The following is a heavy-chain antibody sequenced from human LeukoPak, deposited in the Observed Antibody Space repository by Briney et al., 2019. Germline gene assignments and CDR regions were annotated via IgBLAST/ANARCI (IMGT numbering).Heavy chain of an antibody. CDR1: GFTFSSYG. V-gene: IGHV3-30*18. CDR3: AKDQQGFDY. Sequence: GGSLRLSCAASGFTFSSYGMHWVRQAPGKGLEWVAVISYDGSSKYYADSVKGRFTISRDNSKNTLYLQMNSLRAEDTAVYYCAKDQQGFDYWGQGTLATVSS. CDR2: ISYDGSSK. J-gene: IGHJ4*02. D-gene: IGHD6-13*01.